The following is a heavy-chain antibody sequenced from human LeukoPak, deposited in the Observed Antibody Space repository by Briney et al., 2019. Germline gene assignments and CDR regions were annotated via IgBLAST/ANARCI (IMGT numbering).Heavy chain of an antibody. V-gene: IGHV3-11*06. Sequence: GGSLRLSCVASGFTFSASYMTWVRQPPGKGLEWLSYISGNSGDTNYADSVKGRFTISRDNSKNSLYLQMNSLRAEDTAVYYCARALIGYYFDYWGQGTLVTVSS. CDR2: ISGNSGDT. CDR3: ARALIGYYFDY. CDR1: GFTFSASY. D-gene: IGHD2-8*01. J-gene: IGHJ4*02.